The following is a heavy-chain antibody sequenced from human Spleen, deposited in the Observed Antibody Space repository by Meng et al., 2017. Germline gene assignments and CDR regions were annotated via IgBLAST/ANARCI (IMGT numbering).Heavy chain of an antibody. CDR1: GGSDSSSNG. D-gene: IGHD4-11*01. CDR3: ARGPTTMAHDFNY. Sequence: VQLKESGPGLVKPSGPLSLPCPVSGGSDSSSNGWSWVRQPPGKGLEWIGEIYHSGSTNYNPSLKSRVTISVDTSQNNLSLKLSSVTAADSAVYYCARGPTTMAHDFNYWGQGTLVTVSS. V-gene: IGHV4-4*02. J-gene: IGHJ4*02. CDR2: IYHSGST.